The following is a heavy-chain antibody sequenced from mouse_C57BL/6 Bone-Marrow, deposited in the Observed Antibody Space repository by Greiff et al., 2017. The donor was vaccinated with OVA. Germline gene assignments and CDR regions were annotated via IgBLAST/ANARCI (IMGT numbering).Heavy chain of an antibody. CDR3: ARESIYDGYDFDY. V-gene: IGHV1-81*01. CDR2: IYPRSGNT. D-gene: IGHD2-3*01. Sequence: VQLQQSGAELARPGASVKLSCKASGYTFTSYGISWVKQRTGQGLEWIGEIYPRSGNTYYNEKFKGKATLTADKSSSTAYMELRSLTSDDSAVYFCARESIYDGYDFDYWGQGTTLPVSS. CDR1: GYTFTSYG. J-gene: IGHJ2*01.